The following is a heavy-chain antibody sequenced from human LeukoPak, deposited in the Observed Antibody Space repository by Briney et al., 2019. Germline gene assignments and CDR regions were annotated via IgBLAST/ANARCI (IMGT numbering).Heavy chain of an antibody. CDR2: INPNSGGT. CDR1: GYTFTGYY. D-gene: IGHD6-6*01. CDR3: ARERHSSSANIDY. J-gene: IGHJ4*02. V-gene: IGHV1-2*02. Sequence: GASVKVSCKASGYTFTGYYMHWVRQAPGQGLEWMGWINPNSGGTNYAQKFQGRVTMTRDTSISTAYMELSRLRSDDTAVYYCARERHSSSANIDYWGQGTLVTVSS.